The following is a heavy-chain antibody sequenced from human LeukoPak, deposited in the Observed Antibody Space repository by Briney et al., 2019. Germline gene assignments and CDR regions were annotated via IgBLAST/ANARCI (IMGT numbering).Heavy chain of an antibody. CDR2: IIPIFGTA. Sequence: ASVKVSCKASGGTFSSYAISWVRQAPGQGLEWMGGIIPIFGTANYAQKFQGRVTITADESTSTAYMELSSLRSEDTAVYYCARFSSGVAAAGTLVPFDYWGQGTLVTVSS. D-gene: IGHD6-13*01. CDR3: ARFSSGVAAAGTLVPFDY. CDR1: GGTFSSYA. J-gene: IGHJ4*02. V-gene: IGHV1-69*13.